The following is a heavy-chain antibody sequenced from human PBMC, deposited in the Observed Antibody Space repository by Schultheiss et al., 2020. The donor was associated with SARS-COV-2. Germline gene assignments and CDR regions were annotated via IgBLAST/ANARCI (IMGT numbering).Heavy chain of an antibody. D-gene: IGHD4-17*01. J-gene: IGHJ3*02. V-gene: IGHV3-23*01. CDR3: AKYGDYRSGPFDI. Sequence: GGSLRLSCAASGFTFGNTWMSWVRQAPGKGLEWVSAIRASGDATYYAESVKGRFTISRDNSKNTLYLQVNSLRAEDTAVYYCAKYGDYRSGPFDIWGQGTMVTVSS. CDR1: GFTFGNTW. CDR2: IRASGDAT.